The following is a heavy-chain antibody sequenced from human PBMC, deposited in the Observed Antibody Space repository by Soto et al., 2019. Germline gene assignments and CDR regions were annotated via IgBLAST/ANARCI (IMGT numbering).Heavy chain of an antibody. J-gene: IGHJ4*02. D-gene: IGHD4-4*01. CDR2: INPSGGST. CDR3: ARYDYNGYYVDY. CDR1: GYTFSTYY. Sequence: QVQLVQSGAEVKKPGASVKASCKASGYTFSTYYMHWVRQAPGQGYEWMGIINPSGGSTTYAQKFQGIVTITRDTSTTTVYMELSSLKSEDTAVYYCARYDYNGYYVDYWGQGTLVTVSS. V-gene: IGHV1-46*01.